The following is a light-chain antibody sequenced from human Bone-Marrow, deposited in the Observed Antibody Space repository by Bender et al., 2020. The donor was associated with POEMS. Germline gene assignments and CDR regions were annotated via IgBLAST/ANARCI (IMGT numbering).Light chain of an antibody. CDR2: EVT. CDR3: GSYAGSNYV. Sequence: QSALTQPASVSGSRGQSITISCTGTSSDVGSYNLVSWFQQHPGKAPKMLIYEVTKRPSGVPDRFSGSKSANTASLTVSGLQADDEADYYCGSYAGSNYVFGTGTKVTVL. CDR1: SSDVGSYNL. V-gene: IGLV2-14*02. J-gene: IGLJ1*01.